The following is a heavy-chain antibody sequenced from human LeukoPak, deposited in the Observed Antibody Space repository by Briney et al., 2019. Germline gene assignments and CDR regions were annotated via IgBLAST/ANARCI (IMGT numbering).Heavy chain of an antibody. D-gene: IGHD3-3*01. CDR3: ATSQNGDFWSGYCPNYYYYGMDV. V-gene: IGHV1-8*01. J-gene: IGHJ6*02. CDR1: GYTFASYD. Sequence: ASVKVSCKASGYTFASYDINWVRQATGQGLEWMGWMNPNSGNTGYAQKFQGRVTMPRNTSISTAYMELSSLRSEDTAVYYCATSQNGDFWSGYCPNYYYYGMDVWGQGTTVTVSS. CDR2: MNPNSGNT.